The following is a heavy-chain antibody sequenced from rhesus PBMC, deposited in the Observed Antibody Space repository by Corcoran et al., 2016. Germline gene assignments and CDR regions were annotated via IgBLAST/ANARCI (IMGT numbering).Heavy chain of an antibody. CDR3: ARLYGNYWYFDL. V-gene: IGHV4-169*01. Sequence: QLQLQESGPGLVKPSETLSVTCAVSGGSISSSYWSWIRQAPGKGLEWIGYIYGSGRSTNYNPSLKSRGTLSVDTAKNQLSLKLSSVTTADTAVYYCARLYGNYWYFDLWGPGTPITISS. CDR2: IYGSGRST. CDR1: GGSISSSY. D-gene: IGHD4-35*01. J-gene: IGHJ2*01.